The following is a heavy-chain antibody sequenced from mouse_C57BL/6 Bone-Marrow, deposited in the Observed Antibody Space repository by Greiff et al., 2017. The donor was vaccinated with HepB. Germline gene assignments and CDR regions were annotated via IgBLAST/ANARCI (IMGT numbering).Heavy chain of an antibody. V-gene: IGHV6-3*01. CDR1: GFTFSNYW. CDR2: IRLKSDNYAT. D-gene: IGHD2-1*01. Sequence: EVKLEESGGGLVQPGGSMKLSCVASGFTFSNYWMNWVRQSPEKGLEWVAQIRLKSDNYATHYAESVKGRFTISRDDSKSSVYLQMNNLRAEDTGIYYCTIYYGFAYGGQGTLVTVSA. J-gene: IGHJ3*01. CDR3: TIYYGFAY.